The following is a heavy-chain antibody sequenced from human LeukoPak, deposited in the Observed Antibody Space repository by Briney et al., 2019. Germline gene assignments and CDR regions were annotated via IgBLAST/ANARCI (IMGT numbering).Heavy chain of an antibody. CDR1: GFTFNSYA. Sequence: GGSLRLSCAASGFTFNSYAMSWVRQAPGKGLEWVSSISGSGGSTYYTDSVKGLFTISRDNSKNTLYLQMNSLRAEDTAVYYCVKDQDSGAYSRFDYWGQGTLVTVSS. D-gene: IGHD3-22*01. CDR3: VKDQDSGAYSRFDY. V-gene: IGHV3-23*01. CDR2: ISGSGGST. J-gene: IGHJ4*02.